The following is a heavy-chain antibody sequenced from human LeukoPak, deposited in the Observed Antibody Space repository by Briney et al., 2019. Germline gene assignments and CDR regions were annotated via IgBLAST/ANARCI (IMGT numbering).Heavy chain of an antibody. V-gene: IGHV4-39*07. CDR2: IYYSGST. D-gene: IGHD3-22*01. J-gene: IGHJ5*02. CDR3: ANPGYYYDSSPS. CDR1: GGSISSDAYY. Sequence: SETLSLTCTASGGSISSDAYYWGWIRQPPGKGLEWIGSIYYSGSTYYNPSLKSRVTISADTSKKQLSLKLTSVTAADTAMYYCANPGYYYDSSPSWGQGTLVTVSS.